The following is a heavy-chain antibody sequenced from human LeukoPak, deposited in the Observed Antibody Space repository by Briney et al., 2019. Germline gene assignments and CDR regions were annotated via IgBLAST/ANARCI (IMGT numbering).Heavy chain of an antibody. CDR1: GYTSINYA. Sequence: ASVKVSCMASGYTSINYAISWVRQAPGQGLEWMGWITPYNGNTNYAQNLQGRVTMTTDTSTSTAYMELRSLRSDDTAVYYCARGEGFLAYWGQGALVTVSS. CDR3: ARGEGFLAY. V-gene: IGHV1-18*01. CDR2: ITPYNGNT. J-gene: IGHJ4*02. D-gene: IGHD3-3*01.